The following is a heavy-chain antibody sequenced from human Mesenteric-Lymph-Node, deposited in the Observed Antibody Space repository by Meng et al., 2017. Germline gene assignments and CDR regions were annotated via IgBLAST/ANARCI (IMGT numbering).Heavy chain of an antibody. CDR3: ARGDGDYGFY. D-gene: IGHD4-17*01. J-gene: IGHJ4*02. CDR1: GFTFSSYS. V-gene: IGHV3-21*06. CDR2: ISSSSSYI. Sequence: GESLKISCAASGFTFSSYSMNWVRQAPGKGLEWVSSISSSSSYIYYADSVKGRFTISRDNAKNSLYLQMNSLRAEDTAVYYCARGDGDYGFYWGQGTLVTVSS.